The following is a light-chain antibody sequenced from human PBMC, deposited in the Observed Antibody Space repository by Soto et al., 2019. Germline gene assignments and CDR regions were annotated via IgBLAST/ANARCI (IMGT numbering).Light chain of an antibody. CDR1: SSDVGSYDY. CDR2: EVR. J-gene: IGLJ1*01. Sequence: LAQPASVSGSPGQSITISCTGTSSDVGSYDYVSWYQQHPGKAPKLMIYEVRDRPSGVSNRFSGSKSGNTASLTISGLQAEDEADYYCSSYTSSSTFYVLGSGTKV. CDR3: SSYTSSSTFYV. V-gene: IGLV2-14*01.